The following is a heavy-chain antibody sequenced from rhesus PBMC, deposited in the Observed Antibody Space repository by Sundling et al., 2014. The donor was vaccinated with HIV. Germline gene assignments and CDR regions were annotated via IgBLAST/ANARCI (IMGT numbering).Heavy chain of an antibody. CDR1: GGSISGES. CDR2: ISAGGGST. Sequence: QLQLQESGPGLVKPSETLSLTCAVSGGSISGESWSWLRQPPGKGLEWIGRISAGGGSTDYNPSLKSRVTISTDTSKNQFSLKLSSVTAADTAVYYCAREDIWTGYYPLDYWGQGVLVTVSS. CDR3: AREDIWTGYYPLDY. J-gene: IGHJ4*01. D-gene: IGHD3-3*01. V-gene: IGHV4-173*01.